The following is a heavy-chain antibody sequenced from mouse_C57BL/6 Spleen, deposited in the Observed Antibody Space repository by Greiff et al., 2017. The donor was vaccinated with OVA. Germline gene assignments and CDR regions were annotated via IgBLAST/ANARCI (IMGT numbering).Heavy chain of an antibody. CDR2: IDPSDSYT. Sequence: QVQLQQPGAELVKPGASVKLSCKASGYTFTSYWMQWVKQRPGQGLEWIGEIDPSDSYTNYNQKFKGKATLTVDTSSSTAYMQLSSRTSEDSAVYYCARSASSGPFAYWGQGTLVTVSA. CDR3: ARSASSGPFAY. V-gene: IGHV1-50*01. CDR1: GYTFTSYW. D-gene: IGHD3-2*02. J-gene: IGHJ3*01.